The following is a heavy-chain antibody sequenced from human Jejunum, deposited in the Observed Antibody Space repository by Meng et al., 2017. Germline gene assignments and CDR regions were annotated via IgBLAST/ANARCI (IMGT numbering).Heavy chain of an antibody. V-gene: IGHV1-69*01. CDR3: ARGGVSYQLETRLAY. CDR2: IIPYIGRA. D-gene: IGHD1-1*01. Sequence: VRAGAGVKKPWSSGNVSGMASGGTFRSFAISWVRQAPGQGLEWMGGIIPYIGRANYAQNFRGRLTITADESTSTAYLEVSSLRSEDTAVYFCARGGVSYQLETRLAYWGQGTLVTVSS. J-gene: IGHJ4*02. CDR1: GGTFRSFA.